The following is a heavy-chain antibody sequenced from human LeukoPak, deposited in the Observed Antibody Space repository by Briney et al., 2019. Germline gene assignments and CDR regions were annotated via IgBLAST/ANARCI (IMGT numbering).Heavy chain of an antibody. Sequence: GEALKSSCKGSGCSFTSYWIGWVGQMPRKGLEGMGIIYPGDSDTSYRPSFQGQFTISTDKSNSTSYLQRSSLNASDTAMDYCARHKYYYDSSGYYHSQDNFYYWGQGTLVTVSS. V-gene: IGHV5-51*01. CDR2: IYPGDSDT. CDR3: ARHKYYYDSSGYYHSQDNFYY. J-gene: IGHJ4*02. CDR1: GCSFTSYW. D-gene: IGHD3-22*01.